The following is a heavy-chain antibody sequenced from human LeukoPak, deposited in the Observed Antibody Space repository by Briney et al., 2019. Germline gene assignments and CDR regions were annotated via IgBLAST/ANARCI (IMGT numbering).Heavy chain of an antibody. J-gene: IGHJ4*02. Sequence: GGSLRVSCAASGFTFSTYWMSWVRQAPGKGLEWVANIKEDGSQKYYEDSVKGRFTISKDNAKNSLYLQMNSLRAEDTAIYYCARDQFGGYFDYWGQGTLVTVSS. V-gene: IGHV3-7*01. CDR1: GFTFSTYW. CDR3: ARDQFGGYFDY. CDR2: IKEDGSQK. D-gene: IGHD3-16*01.